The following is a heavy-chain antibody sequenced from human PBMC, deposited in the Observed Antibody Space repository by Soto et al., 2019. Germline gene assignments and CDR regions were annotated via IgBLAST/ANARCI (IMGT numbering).Heavy chain of an antibody. CDR3: ARAWYSSSLFYYYGMDV. Sequence: ASVKVSCKASGYTFTSYYMHWVRQAPGPGLEWMGIINPSGGSTSYAQKFQGRVTMTRDTSTSTVYMEVSSLRSDDTAVYYCARAWYSSSLFYYYGMDVWGQGTTVTVSS. V-gene: IGHV1-46*01. J-gene: IGHJ6*02. CDR2: INPSGGST. CDR1: GYTFTSYY. D-gene: IGHD6-6*01.